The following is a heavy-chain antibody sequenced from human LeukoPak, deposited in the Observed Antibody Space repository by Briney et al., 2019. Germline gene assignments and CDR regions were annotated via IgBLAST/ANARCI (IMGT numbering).Heavy chain of an antibody. CDR2: IKQDGSEK. Sequence: GGSLRLSCAASGFTFSSYWMSWVRQAPGKGLEWVANIKQDGSEKYYVDSVKGRFTISRDNTKNSLYLQMISLRAGDTPVYYCARGPTVATRVFVYWGQGTLVTVSS. D-gene: IGHD5-12*01. J-gene: IGHJ4*02. CDR3: ARGPTVATRVFVY. CDR1: GFTFSSYW. V-gene: IGHV3-7*05.